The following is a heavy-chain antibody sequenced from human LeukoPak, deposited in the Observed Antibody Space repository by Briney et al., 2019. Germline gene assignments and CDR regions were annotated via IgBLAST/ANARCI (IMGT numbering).Heavy chain of an antibody. Sequence: GGSLRLSCAASGFTFSSYSMNWVRQAPGKGLEWVSYISSSSSTIYYADSVKGRFTISRDNAKNSLYLQMNSLRAEDTAVYYCARDPGGCSGGSCYSRLDYWGQGTLVTVSS. D-gene: IGHD2-15*01. CDR2: ISSSSSTI. J-gene: IGHJ4*02. V-gene: IGHV3-48*01. CDR1: GFTFSSYS. CDR3: ARDPGGCSGGSCYSRLDY.